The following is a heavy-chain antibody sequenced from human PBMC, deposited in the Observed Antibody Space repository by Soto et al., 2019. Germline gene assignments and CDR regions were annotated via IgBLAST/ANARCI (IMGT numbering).Heavy chain of an antibody. Sequence: GRSLRLSCAASVFTFSSYSMNLVRQAPGKGLEWVSSISSSTSYIYYADSVKGRFTISRDNAKKSLYLQMNSLRAEDTAVYYCATDRAQALYYYYGMDAWRQGPTVAVCS. CDR2: ISSSTSYI. J-gene: IGHJ6*02. CDR1: VFTFSSYS. CDR3: ATDRAQALYYYYGMDA. V-gene: IGHV3-21*01. D-gene: IGHD1-26*01.